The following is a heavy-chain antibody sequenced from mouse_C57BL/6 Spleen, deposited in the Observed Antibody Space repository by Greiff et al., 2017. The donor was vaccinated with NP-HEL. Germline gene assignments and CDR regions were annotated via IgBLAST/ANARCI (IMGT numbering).Heavy chain of an antibody. J-gene: IGHJ1*03. V-gene: IGHV1-85*01. CDR3: AYYYGSSLWYFDV. D-gene: IGHD1-1*01. CDR1: GYTFTSYA. CDR2: IFPRDGST. Sequence: QVQLKQAGPELVKPGASVKLSCKASGYTFTSYAINWVKQRPGQGLEWIGWIFPRDGSTKYNEKFKGKATLTVDTSSSTAYMELHSLTSEDSAVYFCAYYYGSSLWYFDVWGTGTTVTVSS.